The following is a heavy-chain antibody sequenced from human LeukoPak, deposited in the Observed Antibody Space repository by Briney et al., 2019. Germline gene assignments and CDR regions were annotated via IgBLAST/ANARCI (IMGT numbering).Heavy chain of an antibody. J-gene: IGHJ3*02. Sequence: PSETLSLTCTVSGGSISSYYWSWIRQPPGKGLEWIGYIYYSGSTNYNPSLKSRVAISVDTSKNQFSLKLSSVTAADTAVYYCARDPLEGIGAFDIWGQGTMVTVSS. D-gene: IGHD3-10*01. CDR2: IYYSGST. CDR3: ARDPLEGIGAFDI. CDR1: GGSISSYY. V-gene: IGHV4-59*12.